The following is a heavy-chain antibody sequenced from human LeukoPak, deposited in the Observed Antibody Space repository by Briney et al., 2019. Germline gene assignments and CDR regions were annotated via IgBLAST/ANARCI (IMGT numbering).Heavy chain of an antibody. D-gene: IGHD3/OR15-3a*01. Sequence: PGGSLRLSCAASGFTFSSYWMSWVRQAPGKGLKWVTFIRYDGSKKYYADSVKGRFTFSRDNSKNMLYPQMNSLRAGDTAIYYCVKGRDFYFDYWGQGTLVTVSS. CDR2: IRYDGSKK. CDR1: GFTFSSYW. J-gene: IGHJ4*02. CDR3: VKGRDFYFDY. V-gene: IGHV3-30*02.